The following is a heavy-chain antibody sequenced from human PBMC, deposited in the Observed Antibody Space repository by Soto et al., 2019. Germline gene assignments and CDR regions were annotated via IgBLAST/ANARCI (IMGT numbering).Heavy chain of an antibody. CDR1: GFIVTSYT. J-gene: IGHJ6*02. Sequence: EVQLVESGGGLVKPGGSLRLSCAASGFIVTSYTVNWVRQAPGKGLEWVSSISGSSTYIYYADSVKGRFTISRDNAKNSLSLQLNSLRAEDTAVYYCARDRMIAVAGTSNYFYYGLDVWVQGTTVTVSS. CDR2: ISGSSTYI. D-gene: IGHD6-19*01. V-gene: IGHV3-21*01. CDR3: ARDRMIAVAGTSNYFYYGLDV.